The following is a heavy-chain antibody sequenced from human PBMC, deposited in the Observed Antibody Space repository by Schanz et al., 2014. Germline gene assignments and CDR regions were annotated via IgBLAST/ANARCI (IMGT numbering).Heavy chain of an antibody. CDR1: GFTFGTFW. D-gene: IGHD3-22*01. Sequence: EVQLVSSGGGLLQPGGSLRLSCAASGFTFGTFWMSWVRQAPGKGLEWVANINQDGSDKSYVDSVKGRFTISRDKAKKERERKRNRRRAEEKDVYYCARDKGGYYPFDYWGQGSLVTVSS. V-gene: IGHV3-7*01. CDR2: INQDGSDK. CDR3: ARDKGGYYPFDY. J-gene: IGHJ4*02.